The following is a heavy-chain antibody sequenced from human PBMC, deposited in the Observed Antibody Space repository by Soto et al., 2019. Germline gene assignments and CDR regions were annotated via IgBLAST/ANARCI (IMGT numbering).Heavy chain of an antibody. J-gene: IGHJ5*02. D-gene: IGHD3-9*01. CDR1: GFTFSEYY. CDR3: VKVSTFYDILTGYSSTNFFDH. Sequence: GGSLRLSCSASGFTFSEYYMHWVRQAPGKGLQYVSTISSDGDITYYADSVKGRFTISRDNSKNTLYLQMNSLRPEDTAVYYCVKVSTFYDILTGYSSTNFFDHWGQGTLVTVSS. CDR2: ISSDGDIT. V-gene: IGHV3-64D*06.